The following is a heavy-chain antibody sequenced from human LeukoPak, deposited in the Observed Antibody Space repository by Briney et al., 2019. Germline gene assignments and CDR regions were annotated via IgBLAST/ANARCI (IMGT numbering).Heavy chain of an antibody. CDR1: GGSISSYY. D-gene: IGHD6-19*01. CDR2: IYTSGST. V-gene: IGHV4-4*07. J-gene: IGHJ5*02. Sequence: SETLSLTCTVSGGSISSYYWSWIRQPAGKGLEWIGRIYTSGSTNYNPSLKSRVTISVDTSKNQFSLKLSSVTAADTAVYYCARESIAVVYNWFDPWGQGTLVTVSS. CDR3: ARESIAVVYNWFDP.